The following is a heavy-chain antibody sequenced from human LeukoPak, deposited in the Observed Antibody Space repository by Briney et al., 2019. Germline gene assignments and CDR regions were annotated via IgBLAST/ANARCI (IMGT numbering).Heavy chain of an antibody. CDR1: GFTFSRCG. J-gene: IGHJ4*02. Sequence: GGSLRLSCAASGFTFSRCGMSWVRQAPGKGLEWVTFIRYDGSNKFYTDSVKGRFTISRDNSKNTLYLQMNSLRTEDTAVYYCAKVGLPVTTILDYFDYWGQGTLVTVSS. D-gene: IGHD4-11*01. CDR3: AKVGLPVTTILDYFDY. CDR2: IRYDGSNK. V-gene: IGHV3-30*02.